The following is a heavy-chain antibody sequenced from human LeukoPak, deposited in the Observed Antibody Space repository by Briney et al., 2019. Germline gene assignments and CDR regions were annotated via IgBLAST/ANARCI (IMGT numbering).Heavy chain of an antibody. CDR2: IYSGGST. D-gene: IGHD3-10*01. Sequence: GGSLRLSCAASGFTFSSYGMHWVRQAPGKGLEWVSVIYSGGSTYYADSVKGRFTISRDNSKNTLYLQMNSVRAEDTAVYYCSRSGITMVRGVAYFDYWGQGTLVTVSS. J-gene: IGHJ4*02. V-gene: IGHV3-66*01. CDR1: GFTFSSYG. CDR3: SRSGITMVRGVAYFDY.